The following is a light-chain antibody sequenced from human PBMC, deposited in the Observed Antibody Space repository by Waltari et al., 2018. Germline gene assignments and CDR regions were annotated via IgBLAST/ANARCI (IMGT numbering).Light chain of an antibody. Sequence: SYVLTQPPSVSVVPGKTARITCGGNNIGSRSVHWYQQKPGQAPVLVICDDSDRPSGIPERFSGSNSGNTATLTISRVEAGDEADYYCQVWDRSSDYVFGTGTKVTVL. J-gene: IGLJ1*01. CDR3: QVWDRSSDYV. V-gene: IGLV3-21*04. CDR2: DDS. CDR1: NIGSRS.